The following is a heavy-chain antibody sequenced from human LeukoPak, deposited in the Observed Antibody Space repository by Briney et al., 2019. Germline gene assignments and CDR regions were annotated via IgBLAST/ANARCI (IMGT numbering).Heavy chain of an antibody. CDR3: AKDLYPHGRAEYFQH. Sequence: GGSLRLSCAASGFTSSSYAMAWVRQAPVKGLVWVSAISNSGVSTHYADSVKGRFTISRDNSKNTLFLHMNTLRADDMAVYYCAKDLYPHGRAEYFQHWGQGTLVTVSS. CDR2: ISNSGVST. V-gene: IGHV3-23*01. D-gene: IGHD2-2*02. J-gene: IGHJ1*01. CDR1: GFTSSSYA.